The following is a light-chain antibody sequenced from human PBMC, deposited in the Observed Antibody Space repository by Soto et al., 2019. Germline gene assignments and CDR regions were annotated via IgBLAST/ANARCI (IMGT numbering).Light chain of an antibody. J-gene: IGLJ2*01. CDR2: ANN. Sequence: QSVLTQPPSVSGAPGQRVSISCIGSSSNIGAGYGVHWYQHLPGAAPKLLIFANNIRPSGVPDRFSGSQSGTSASLAITGLQAGDEATYYCSSYTTSGTFVVFGGGTKLTVL. V-gene: IGLV1-40*01. CDR1: SSNIGAGYG. CDR3: SSYTTSGTFVV.